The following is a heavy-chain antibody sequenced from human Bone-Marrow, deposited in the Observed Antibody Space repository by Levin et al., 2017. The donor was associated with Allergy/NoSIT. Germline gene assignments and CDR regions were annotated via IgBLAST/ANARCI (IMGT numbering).Heavy chain of an antibody. CDR3: AREGGEGTTTFFDY. CDR2: IWSDGSKT. D-gene: IGHD4-11*01. CDR1: AFSFSDSG. Sequence: SGGSLRLSCSASAFSFSDSGMHWVRQAPGKGLEWVAVIWSDGSKTYYADSVKGRFTISRDNSKNTLFLQMNSLRAEDTAVYYCAREGGEGTTTFFDYWGQGTLVTVSS. J-gene: IGHJ4*02. V-gene: IGHV3-33*01.